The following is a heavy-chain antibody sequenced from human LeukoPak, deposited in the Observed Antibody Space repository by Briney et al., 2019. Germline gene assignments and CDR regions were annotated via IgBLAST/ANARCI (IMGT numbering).Heavy chain of an antibody. J-gene: IGHJ4*02. CDR3: ARGDSSSWYPLDY. CDR1: GGSFSGYY. V-gene: IGHV4-34*01. D-gene: IGHD6-13*01. CDR2: INHSGST. Sequence: SETLCLTCAVYGGSFSGYYWSWIRQPPGKGLEWIGEINHSGSTNYNPSLKSRVTISVDTSKNQFSLKLSSVTAADTAVYYCARGDSSSWYPLDYWGQGTLVTVSS.